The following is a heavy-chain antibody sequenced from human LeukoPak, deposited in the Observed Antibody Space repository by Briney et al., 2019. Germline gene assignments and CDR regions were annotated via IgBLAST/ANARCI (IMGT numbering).Heavy chain of an antibody. V-gene: IGHV3-30*02. CDR2: IRYDGGNK. J-gene: IGHJ4*02. D-gene: IGHD3-22*01. Sequence: GGSLRLSCAASGFTFSSYGMHWVRQAPCKGLEWVAFIRYDGGNKYYADSVKGRFTISRDNSKNTLYLQMNSLRAEDTAVYYCAKDRTYYYDSSGYYYGPFDYWGQGTLVTVSS. CDR3: AKDRTYYYDSSGYYYGPFDY. CDR1: GFTFSSYG.